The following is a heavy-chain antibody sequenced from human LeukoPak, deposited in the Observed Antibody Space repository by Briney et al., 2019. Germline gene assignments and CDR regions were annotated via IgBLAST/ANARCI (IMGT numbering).Heavy chain of an antibody. J-gene: IGHJ4*02. CDR2: ISSSSSYI. Sequence: GGSLRLSCAASGFTFSSYSMNWVRQAPGKGLEWVSSISSSSSYIYYADSVKGRFTISRDNAKNSLYLQMNSLRAEDTAVYYCARGGKGMSYVPLWGQGTLVTVSS. CDR1: GFTFSSYS. V-gene: IGHV3-21*01. CDR3: ARGGKGMSYVPL. D-gene: IGHD1-26*01.